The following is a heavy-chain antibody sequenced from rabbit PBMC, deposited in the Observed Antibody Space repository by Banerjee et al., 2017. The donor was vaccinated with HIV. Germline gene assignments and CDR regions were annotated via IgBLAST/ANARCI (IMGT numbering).Heavy chain of an antibody. D-gene: IGHD2-1*01. J-gene: IGHJ4*01. V-gene: IGHV1S45*01. CDR1: GIDFSSSYY. CDR2: IYAGSSGST. Sequence: QEQLVESGGGLVKPEGSLTLTCKASGIDFSSSYYMCWVRQAPGKGLEWIACIYAGSSGSTYYASWAKGRFTISRTSSTTVTLQMTSLTAADTATYFCARAPDDYGGFYFSLWGPGTLVTVS. CDR3: ARAPDDYGGFYFSL.